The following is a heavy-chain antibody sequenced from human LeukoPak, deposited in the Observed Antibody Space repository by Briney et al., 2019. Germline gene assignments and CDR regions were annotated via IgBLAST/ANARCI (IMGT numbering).Heavy chain of an antibody. V-gene: IGHV1-2*02. CDR1: GYTFTSYG. Sequence: ASVKVSCKASGYTFTSYGISWVRQAPGQGLEWMGWINPNSGGTNYAQKFQGRVTMTRDTSISTAYMELSRLRSEDAAVYYCAREDTAMVPCAFDIWGQGTMVTVSS. CDR3: AREDTAMVPCAFDI. CDR2: INPNSGGT. J-gene: IGHJ3*02. D-gene: IGHD5-18*01.